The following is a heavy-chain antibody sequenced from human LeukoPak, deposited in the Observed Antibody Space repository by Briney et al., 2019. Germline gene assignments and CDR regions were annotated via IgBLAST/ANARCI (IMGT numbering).Heavy chain of an antibody. Sequence: GGSLRLSCASSGFTVSSNYMTWVRQAPGKGLEWVSVIYSGGGTYYADSVKGRFTISRDISKNTLYLQMNSLRVDDTAVYYCARDLYRAARQSSGYWGQGTLVTVSS. J-gene: IGHJ4*02. CDR3: ARDLYRAARQSSGY. CDR2: IYSGGGT. D-gene: IGHD6-6*01. CDR1: GFTVSSNY. V-gene: IGHV3-66*01.